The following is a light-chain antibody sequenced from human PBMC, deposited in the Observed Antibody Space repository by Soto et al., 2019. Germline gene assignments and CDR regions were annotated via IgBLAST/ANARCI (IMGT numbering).Light chain of an antibody. CDR1: SSDVGGYNY. J-gene: IGLJ1*01. V-gene: IGLV2-14*03. CDR2: DVS. CDR3: SSYTTSNTRQIV. Sequence: QSALTQPASVSGSPGQSITISCTGTSSDVGGYNYVSWYQHHPGKAPKLIFYDVSNRPSGVSIRFSGSKSDNTASLTISGLQPEDEADYHCSSYTTSNTRQIVFGTGTKLTVL.